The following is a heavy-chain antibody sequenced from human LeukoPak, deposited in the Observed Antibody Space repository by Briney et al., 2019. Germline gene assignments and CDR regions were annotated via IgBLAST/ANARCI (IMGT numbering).Heavy chain of an antibody. Sequence: SETLSLTCTVSGGSISSSNYYWGWIRQPPGKGLEWIGSIYYGGNTNYNPSLKSRVSLSVDTSKNQFSLKVSSVTAADTAVYYCARHPSCTTITHCSFDFWGRGTLVTVSS. CDR2: IYYGGNT. J-gene: IGHJ4*02. V-gene: IGHV4-39*01. CDR1: GGSISSSNYY. D-gene: IGHD4-11*01. CDR3: ARHPSCTTITHCSFDF.